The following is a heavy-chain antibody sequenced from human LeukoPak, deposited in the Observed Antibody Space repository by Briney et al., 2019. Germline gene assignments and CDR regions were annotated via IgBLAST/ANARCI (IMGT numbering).Heavy chain of an antibody. CDR3: TRVAQSGPTGWFDP. CDR1: GFTFSSYS. Sequence: PGGSLRLSCAASGFTFSSYSMNWVRQAPGKGLEWVSYISSSSSTIYYADSVKDRFTISRDNPGNVMYLQMDSLRAEDTAVYYCTRVAQSGPTGWFDPWGQGTLVTVSS. V-gene: IGHV3-48*04. D-gene: IGHD1-1*01. CDR2: ISSSSSTI. J-gene: IGHJ5*02.